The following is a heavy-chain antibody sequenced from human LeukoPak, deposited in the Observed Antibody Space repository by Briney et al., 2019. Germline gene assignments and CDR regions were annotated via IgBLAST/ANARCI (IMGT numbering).Heavy chain of an antibody. D-gene: IGHD3-9*01. J-gene: IGHJ4*02. CDR1: GGSISSSGYY. CDR3: ARRFRYFGGGFDY. CDR2: INHSGST. Sequence: SETLSLTCTVSGGSISSSGYYWSWIRQPPGKGLEWIGEINHSGSTNYNPSLKSRVTISVDTSKNQFSLKLSSVTAADTAVYYCARRFRYFGGGFDYWGQGTLVTVSS. V-gene: IGHV4-39*07.